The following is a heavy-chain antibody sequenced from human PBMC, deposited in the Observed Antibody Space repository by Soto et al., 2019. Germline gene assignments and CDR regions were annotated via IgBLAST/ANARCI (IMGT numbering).Heavy chain of an antibody. J-gene: IGHJ3*01. Sequence: QIQLQQSGPGLVKPSQTLSLTCVISGDRASTNSAPWNWLGQAPSRGLEWLGRTYLRSNWYNKYAVSVKSRIAIRPDTSKNLFSLQLSSVTPEDTAVYFCARAAVAFEAFDLWGQGTVVTVSS. CDR2: TYLRSNWYN. CDR3: ARAAVAFEAFDL. V-gene: IGHV6-1*01. D-gene: IGHD2-15*01. CDR1: GDRASTNSAP.